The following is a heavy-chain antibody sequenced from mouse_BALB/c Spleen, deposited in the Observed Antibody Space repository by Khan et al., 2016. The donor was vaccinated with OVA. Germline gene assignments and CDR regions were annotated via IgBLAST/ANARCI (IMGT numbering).Heavy chain of an antibody. CDR1: GYSITSGYG. CDR2: ISYSGST. V-gene: IGHV3-2*02. CDR3: ARTARIKY. Sequence: DVQLQQSGPGLVKPSQSLSLTCTVTGYSITSGYGWNWIRQFPGNKLEWMGYISYSGSTNYNPSLKSRISITRDTSKNQFFLQLNSVTTEDTATYYCARTARIKYWGQGTTLTVSS. D-gene: IGHD1-2*01. J-gene: IGHJ2*01.